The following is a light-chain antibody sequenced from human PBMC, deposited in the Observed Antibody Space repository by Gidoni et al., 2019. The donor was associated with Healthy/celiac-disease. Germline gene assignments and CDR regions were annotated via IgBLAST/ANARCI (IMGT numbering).Light chain of an antibody. CDR3: SSYTSSSTVV. CDR2: DVS. V-gene: IGLV2-14*01. CDR1: SSDVGGYNY. Sequence: QSSLTQPASVSGSPGQSITISCTGTSSDVGGYNYVYWYQQHPGTARKLMIYDVSNRPAGVSNRFSGSKSGNTASLTISGLQAEDEADYYCSSYTSSSTVVFGGGTKLTVL. J-gene: IGLJ2*01.